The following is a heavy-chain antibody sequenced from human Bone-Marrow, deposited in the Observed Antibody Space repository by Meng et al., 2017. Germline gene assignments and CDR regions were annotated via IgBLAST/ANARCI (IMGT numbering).Heavy chain of an antibody. D-gene: IGHD6-19*01. CDR3: ARESSSGSYYFDY. CDR1: GGSISSGGYS. J-gene: IGHJ4*02. V-gene: IGHV4-30-2*05. Sequence: QLQLQESGSGLVKPSQTLSLTCAVSGGSISSGGYSWSWIRQPPGKGQEWIGYIYHSGSTYYNPSLKSRVTISVDTSKNQFSLRLSSVTAADTAVYYCARESSSGSYYFDYWGQGTLVTVSS. CDR2: IYHSGST.